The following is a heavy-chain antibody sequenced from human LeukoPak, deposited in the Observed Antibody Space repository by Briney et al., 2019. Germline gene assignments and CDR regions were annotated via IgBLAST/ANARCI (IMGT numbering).Heavy chain of an antibody. D-gene: IGHD2-21*01. Sequence: SETLSLTCAVCGVSVNDYYWSWIRQSPEKGLNCIVEVSPCVYTAYNPSLKSRVIISEDTSENQLSLNVRSVTAADTALYYCARIRCGRGQDLCYNHWAQGSLVTVSS. CDR2: VSPCVYT. J-gene: IGHJ5*02. CDR3: ARIRCGRGQDLCYNH. CDR1: GVSVNDYY. V-gene: IGHV4-34*01.